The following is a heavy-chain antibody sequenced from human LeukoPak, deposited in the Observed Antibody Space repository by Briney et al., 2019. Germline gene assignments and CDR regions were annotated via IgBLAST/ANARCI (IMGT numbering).Heavy chain of an antibody. Sequence: GGSLRLSCAASGFTVSTNYMSWVRQAPGKGLEWVSVIYSRGSTYYADSVKGRFTISRDNSKNTLYLQMNSLRDEDTDLYYCARGGPEDAFDIWGQGTMVIVSS. D-gene: IGHD1-14*01. CDR1: GFTVSTNY. J-gene: IGHJ3*02. CDR3: ARGGPEDAFDI. CDR2: IYSRGST. V-gene: IGHV3-66*01.